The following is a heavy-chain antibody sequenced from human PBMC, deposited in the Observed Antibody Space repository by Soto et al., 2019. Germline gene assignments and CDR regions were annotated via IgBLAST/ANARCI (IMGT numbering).Heavy chain of an antibody. CDR3: ARVSLAT. Sequence: GGSLRLSCAASGFTFSSYWMHWVRQAPGKGLVWVSGINTDGSTTSYADSVKGRFTISRDNAKNTVYLQMNSLRAEDTAVYYCARVSLATWGQGTLVTVSS. CDR1: GFTFSSYW. D-gene: IGHD5-12*01. V-gene: IGHV3-74*01. J-gene: IGHJ5*02. CDR2: INTDGSTT.